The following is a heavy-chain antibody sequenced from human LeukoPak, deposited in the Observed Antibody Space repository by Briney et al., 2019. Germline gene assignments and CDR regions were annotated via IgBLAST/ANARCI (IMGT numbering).Heavy chain of an antibody. Sequence: GGSLRLSCAASGFTFSSYGMHWARQAPGKGLEWVAVIWYDGSNKYYADSVKGRFTISRDNSKNTLYLQMNSLRAEDTAVYYCARGVAAGTFFKGLTYYFDYWGQGTLVTVSS. J-gene: IGHJ4*02. D-gene: IGHD6-13*01. V-gene: IGHV3-33*01. CDR3: ARGVAAGTFFKGLTYYFDY. CDR2: IWYDGSNK. CDR1: GFTFSSYG.